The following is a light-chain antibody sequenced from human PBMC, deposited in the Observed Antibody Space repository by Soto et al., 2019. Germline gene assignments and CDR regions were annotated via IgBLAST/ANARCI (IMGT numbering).Light chain of an antibody. CDR2: GAS. CDR1: QSVSSSY. J-gene: IGKJ1*01. Sequence: EIVLTQSPATLSLSPGERATLSCRASQSVSSSYLAWYQQKPGQAPRLLIYGASSRATGIPDRFSGSGSGTEFTLTISSLQSEDFAVYYCQQYSIWRTFGQGTKVDIK. CDR3: QQYSIWRT. V-gene: IGKV3-20*01.